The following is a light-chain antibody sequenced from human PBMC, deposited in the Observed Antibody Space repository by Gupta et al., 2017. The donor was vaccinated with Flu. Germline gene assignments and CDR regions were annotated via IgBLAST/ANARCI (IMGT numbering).Light chain of an antibody. J-gene: IGLJ3*02. CDR3: LRKPNGSTRPVV. Sequence: TITCATSSGAVTSGHYLYWFQQQPGKAPTMVICETNNKHSWTPDRFSGSLHGGNDAATLSGAEPEDEAEDDYLRKPNGSTRPVVFGGGTKLTVL. CDR1: SGAVTSGHY. CDR2: ETN. V-gene: IGLV7-46*01.